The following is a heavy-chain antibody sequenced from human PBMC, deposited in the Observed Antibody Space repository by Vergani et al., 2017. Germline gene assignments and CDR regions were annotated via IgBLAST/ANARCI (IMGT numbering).Heavy chain of an antibody. D-gene: IGHD3-3*01. CDR2: IYYSGST. CDR1: GGSISSSSYY. J-gene: IGHJ4*02. Sequence: QLQLQESGPGLVKPSETLSLTCTVSGGSISSSSYYWGWIRQPPGKGLEWIGSIYYSGSTYYNPSLKSRVTISVDTSKNQFSLKLSSVTAADTAVYYCALYDDFWSGYSYYFDYWGQGTLVTVSS. CDR3: ALYDDFWSGYSYYFDY. V-gene: IGHV4-39*01.